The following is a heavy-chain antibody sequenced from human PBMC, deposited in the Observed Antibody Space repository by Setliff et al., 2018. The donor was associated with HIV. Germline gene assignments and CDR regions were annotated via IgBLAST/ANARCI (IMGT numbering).Heavy chain of an antibody. D-gene: IGHD5-12*01. Sequence: PSETLSLTCTVSGGSISTYYWSWIRQPPGKGLEWVSRINSDGSGTSYADSVKGRFTISRDNAKNTLYLQMNSLRAEDMAVYYCARGHSGYKNGMDVWGQGTTVTVSS. J-gene: IGHJ6*02. V-gene: IGHV3-74*01. CDR3: ARGHSGYKNGMDV. CDR2: INSDGSGT. CDR1: GGSISTYY.